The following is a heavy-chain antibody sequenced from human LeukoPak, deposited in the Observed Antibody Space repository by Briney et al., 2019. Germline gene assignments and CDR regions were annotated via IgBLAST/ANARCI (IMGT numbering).Heavy chain of an antibody. J-gene: IGHJ4*02. CDR1: GGSISSSSYY. Sequence: PSETLSLTCTVSGGSISSSSYYWGWIRQPPGKGLEWIGSTYYSGSTYYNPSLKSRVTISVDTSKNQFSLKLSSVTAADTAVYYCAGGIAAAGSFKYWGQGTLVTVSS. D-gene: IGHD6-13*01. CDR3: AGGIAAAGSFKY. V-gene: IGHV4-39*01. CDR2: TYYSGST.